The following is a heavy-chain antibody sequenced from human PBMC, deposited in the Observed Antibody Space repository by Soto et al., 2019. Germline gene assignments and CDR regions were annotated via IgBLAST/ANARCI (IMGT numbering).Heavy chain of an antibody. CDR3: AREGVVYAFDI. Sequence: QVQLQQWGAGLLKPSETLSLTCAVYGGSFSGYYWSWIRQPPGKGLEWIGEINHSGSTNYNPSLKSRVTIAVDTSKNQFSLKLSSVTAADTAVYYCAREGVVYAFDIWGQGTMVTVSS. J-gene: IGHJ3*02. V-gene: IGHV4-34*01. D-gene: IGHD2-15*01. CDR1: GGSFSGYY. CDR2: INHSGST.